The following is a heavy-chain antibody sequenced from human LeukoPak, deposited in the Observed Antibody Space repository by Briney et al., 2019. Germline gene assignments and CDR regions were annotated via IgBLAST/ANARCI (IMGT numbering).Heavy chain of an antibody. D-gene: IGHD6-13*01. Sequence: ASVKVSCKASGYTFTSYGISWVRQAPGQGLEWMGWISAYNGNTNHAQKLQGRVTMTTDTSTSTAYMELRSLRSDDTAVYYCARLRIAAAGSDAFDIWGQGTMVTVSS. CDR2: ISAYNGNT. CDR1: GYTFTSYG. CDR3: ARLRIAAAGSDAFDI. J-gene: IGHJ3*02. V-gene: IGHV1-18*01.